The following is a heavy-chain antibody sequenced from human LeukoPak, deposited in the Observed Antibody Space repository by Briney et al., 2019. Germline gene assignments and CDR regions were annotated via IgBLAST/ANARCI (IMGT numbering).Heavy chain of an antibody. CDR3: ARGFTGWVTSPIDY. CDR2: ISSSGSTI. Sequence: GGSLRLYCAASGFTFSSYEMNWVRQAPGKGLEWVSYISSSGSTIYYADSVKGRFTISRDNAKNSLYLQMNSLRAEDTAVYYCARGFTGWVTSPIDYWGQGTPVTVSS. CDR1: GFTFSSYE. V-gene: IGHV3-48*03. D-gene: IGHD2-2*01. J-gene: IGHJ4*02.